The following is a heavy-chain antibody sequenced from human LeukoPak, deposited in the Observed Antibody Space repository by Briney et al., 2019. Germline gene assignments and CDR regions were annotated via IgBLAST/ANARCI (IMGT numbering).Heavy chain of an antibody. Sequence: PGGSLRLSCAASGFTFSGYGMHWVRQAPGKGLEWVAVIWYDGSNKYYADSVKGRFTISRDNSKNTLYLQMNSLRAEDTAVYYCARPEGPYYDFWSGPPSPYYGMDVWGQGTTVTVSS. J-gene: IGHJ6*02. V-gene: IGHV3-33*01. CDR1: GFTFSGYG. D-gene: IGHD3-3*01. CDR3: ARPEGPYYDFWSGPPSPYYGMDV. CDR2: IWYDGSNK.